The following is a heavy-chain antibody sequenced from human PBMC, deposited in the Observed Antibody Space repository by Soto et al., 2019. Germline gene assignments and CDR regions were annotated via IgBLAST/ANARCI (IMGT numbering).Heavy chain of an antibody. J-gene: IGHJ4*01. V-gene: IGHV3-23*01. Sequence: WGSLRLSCVSSVFSFSIYAMSRVRQAPGRGLQWVSGISNNADRTYYANFVKGHFTISRDNSNNTLYLQLNSLRPEDTAVYYCAQVARSYGSGWYYFDSWGQGIMVTVSS. D-gene: IGHD6-19*01. CDR3: AQVARSYGSGWYYFDS. CDR2: ISNNADRT. CDR1: VFSFSIYA.